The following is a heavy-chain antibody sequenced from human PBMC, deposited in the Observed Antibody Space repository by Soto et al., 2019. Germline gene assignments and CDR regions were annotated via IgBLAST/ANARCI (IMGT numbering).Heavy chain of an antibody. CDR2: INDRGSI. CDR1: GGSFSGYY. J-gene: IGHJ2*01. D-gene: IGHD3-9*01. CDR3: ARESHDIWTVPPLFWDFEL. V-gene: IGHV4-34*01. Sequence: QVQLQQWGAGPLRPLETLSLTCGVSGGSFSGYYWAWIRQSPGKGLEWIGEINDRGSINYNPSLKSRVSISVDTSKNHYSLNLRSVTAADTAVYYCARESHDIWTVPPLFWDFELWGRGTLITVSS.